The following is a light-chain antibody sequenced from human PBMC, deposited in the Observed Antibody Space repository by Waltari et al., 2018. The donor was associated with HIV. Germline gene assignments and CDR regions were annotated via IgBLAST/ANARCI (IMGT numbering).Light chain of an antibody. J-gene: IGKJ4*01. CDR3: QQASSFPLT. V-gene: IGKV1-12*01. CDR1: HPIKSW. Sequence: DIQVTQFPSSVSASVGDRVTIHCRASHPIKSWLAWYQQKPGKAPKLLIYAASTLQRGVPSRISGRGSGADFTLTISSLEPEDFATYFCQQASSFPLTFGGGTRVEIK. CDR2: AAS.